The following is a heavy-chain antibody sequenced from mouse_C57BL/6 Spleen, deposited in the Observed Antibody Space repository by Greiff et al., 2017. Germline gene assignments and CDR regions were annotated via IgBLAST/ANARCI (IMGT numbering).Heavy chain of an antibody. D-gene: IGHD2-4*01. Sequence: VQLQQPGAELVKPGASVKVSCKASGYTFTSYWMHWVKQRPGQGLEWIGRIHPSDSDSNYNQKFKGKATFTVCKTSITAYMQLSSLTSEDAAVYYCAIEDDYGNYFDYWGQGTTLTVSS. CDR1: GYTFTSYW. J-gene: IGHJ2*01. V-gene: IGHV1-74*01. CDR2: IHPSDSDS. CDR3: AIEDDYGNYFDY.